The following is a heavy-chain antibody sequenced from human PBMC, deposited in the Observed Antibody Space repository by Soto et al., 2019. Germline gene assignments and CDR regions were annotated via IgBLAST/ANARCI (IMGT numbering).Heavy chain of an antibody. CDR2: ISGSGGST. J-gene: IGHJ4*02. V-gene: IGHV3-23*01. D-gene: IGHD6-19*01. Sequence: GGSLRLSCAASGFTFSSYAMSWVRQAPGKGLEWVSAISGSGGSTYYADSVKGRFTISRDNSKNTLYLQMNSLRAEDTAVYYCAKHPPYSSGWYDEFDYWGQGTPVTVSS. CDR1: GFTFSSYA. CDR3: AKHPPYSSGWYDEFDY.